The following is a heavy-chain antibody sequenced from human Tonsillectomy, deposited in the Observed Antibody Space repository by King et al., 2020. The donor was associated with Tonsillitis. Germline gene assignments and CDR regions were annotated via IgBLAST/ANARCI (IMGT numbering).Heavy chain of an antibody. CDR2: IWYDGSKK. CDR1: GFTFSRHG. J-gene: IGHJ2*01. CDR3: ARGRGVISDAYFDL. D-gene: IGHD3-10*01. V-gene: IGHV3-33*08. Sequence: VQLVQSGGGVVQPGRSLRLSCAASGFTFSRHGMHWVRQAPGKGREWVAVIWYDGSKKYYIDSVKGRFTISRDDSKNTLYLQMNSLRVEDTAVYHCARGRGVISDAYFDLWGRGTLVTVSS.